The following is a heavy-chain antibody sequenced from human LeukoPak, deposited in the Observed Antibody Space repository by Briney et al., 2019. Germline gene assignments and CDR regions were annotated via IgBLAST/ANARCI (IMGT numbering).Heavy chain of an antibody. CDR1: GFTFSSFA. CDR3: AKPPRIAKSYMDV. V-gene: IGHV3-23*01. Sequence: GGSLRLSCAASGFTFSSFAMNWVRQAPGKGLQWVSSIGGSGDETYYADSVKGRFTISRDNSKNTLYLQMNSLRAEDTALYYCAKPPRIAKSYMDVWGKGTTVTVSS. J-gene: IGHJ6*03. CDR2: IGGSGDET. D-gene: IGHD6-13*01.